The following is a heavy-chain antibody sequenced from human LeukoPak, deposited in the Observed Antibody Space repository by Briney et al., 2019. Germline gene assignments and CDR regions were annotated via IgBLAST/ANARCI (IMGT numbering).Heavy chain of an antibody. J-gene: IGHJ4*02. CDR1: GFTFSSYA. CDR3: AKLTQLIVVVTAAYYFDY. Sequence: GGSLRLSCAASGFTFSSYAMSWVRQAPGKELEWVSAISGSGGSTYYADSVKGRFTIPRDNSKNTLYLQMNSLRAEDTAVYYCAKLTQLIVVVTAAYYFDYWGQGTLVTVSS. V-gene: IGHV3-23*01. CDR2: ISGSGGST. D-gene: IGHD2-21*02.